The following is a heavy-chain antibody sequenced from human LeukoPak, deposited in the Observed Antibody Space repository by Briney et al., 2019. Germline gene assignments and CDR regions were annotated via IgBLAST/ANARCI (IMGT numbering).Heavy chain of an antibody. Sequence: GGSLRLSCAASGFTFSNYWMHWVRQAPGKGLVWVSRINRDGSTTSYADSVKGRFTISRDNAKNTLYLQMNSLRAEDTAVYYCARGASGYSYGWGQGTLVTVSS. D-gene: IGHD5-18*01. J-gene: IGHJ4*02. V-gene: IGHV3-74*01. CDR1: GFTFSNYW. CDR3: ARGASGYSYG. CDR2: INRDGSTT.